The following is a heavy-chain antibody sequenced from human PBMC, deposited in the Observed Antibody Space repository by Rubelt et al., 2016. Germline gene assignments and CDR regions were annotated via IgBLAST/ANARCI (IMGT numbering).Heavy chain of an antibody. CDR2: IIPVFGTA. D-gene: IGHD6-6*01. CDR3: ATTIAIRPYYFDY. Sequence: QVQLVQSGAEVKKPGSSVKVSSKASGGTFSSYAISWVRQAPGQGLEWMGGIIPVFGTANYAQKFQGRITMTADESTSAAYMELSSLRSEDTAVYYCATTIAIRPYYFDYWGQGTLVTVSS. J-gene: IGHJ4*02. V-gene: IGHV1-69*01. CDR1: GGTFSSYA.